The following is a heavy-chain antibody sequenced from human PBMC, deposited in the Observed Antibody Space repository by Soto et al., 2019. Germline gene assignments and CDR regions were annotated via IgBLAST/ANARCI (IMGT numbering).Heavy chain of an antibody. CDR1: GGSISSSSYY. CDR3: ARSTTTYYDFWSGYTYYYYYYMDV. D-gene: IGHD3-3*01. V-gene: IGHV4-39*01. J-gene: IGHJ6*03. CDR2: IYYSGST. Sequence: SETLSLTCTVSGGSISSSSYYWGWIRQPPGKGLEWIGSIYYSGSTYYNPSLKSRVTISVDTSKNQFSLRLSSVTAAETAVYYCARSTTTYYDFWSGYTYYYYYYMDVWGKGTTVTVSS.